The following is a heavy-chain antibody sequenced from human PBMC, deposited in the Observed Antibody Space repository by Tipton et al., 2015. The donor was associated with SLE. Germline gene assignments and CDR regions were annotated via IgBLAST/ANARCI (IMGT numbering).Heavy chain of an antibody. J-gene: IGHJ5*02. CDR2: ISTSGNT. CDR1: GGSISHYY. Sequence: TLSLTCTVSGGSISHYYWSWIRQPPGKGLEWIGYISTSGNTNYNPSLKSRVVMSIDTSKNQLSLKLRSVTAADTAVYYCARHIHCTGASCYSGSGGKNWFDPWGQGTLVTVSS. D-gene: IGHD2-2*01. CDR3: ARHIHCTGASCYSGSGGKNWFDP. V-gene: IGHV4-4*08.